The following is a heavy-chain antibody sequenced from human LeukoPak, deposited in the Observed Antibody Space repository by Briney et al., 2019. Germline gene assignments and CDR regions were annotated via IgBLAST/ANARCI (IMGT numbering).Heavy chain of an antibody. CDR1: GFTFSSYE. CDR3: ASSQVGYFDY. CDR2: ISSSGSTI. J-gene: IGHJ4*02. V-gene: IGHV3-48*03. D-gene: IGHD2-2*01. Sequence: SGGSLRLSCAASGFTFSSYEMNWVRQAPGKGLKWVSYISSSGSTIYYADSVKGRFTISRDNAKNSLYLQMNSLRAEDTAVYYCASSQVGYFDYWGQGTLVTVSS.